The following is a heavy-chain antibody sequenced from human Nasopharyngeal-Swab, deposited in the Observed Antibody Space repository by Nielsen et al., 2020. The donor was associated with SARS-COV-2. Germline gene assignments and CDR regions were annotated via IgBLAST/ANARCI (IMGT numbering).Heavy chain of an antibody. V-gene: IGHV1-69*06. CDR3: ARGSGDYYMDV. CDR2: IIPIFGTA. D-gene: IGHD3-3*01. J-gene: IGHJ6*03. Sequence: WVRQAPGQGLEWMGGIIPIFGTANYAQKFQGIVTITADKSTSTAYMELSSLRSEDTAVYYCARGSGDYYMDVWGKGTTVTVSS.